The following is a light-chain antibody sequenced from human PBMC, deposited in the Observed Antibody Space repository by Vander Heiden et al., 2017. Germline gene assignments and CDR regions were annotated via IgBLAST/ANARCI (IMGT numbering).Light chain of an antibody. CDR1: RVRTNH. J-gene: IGLJ2*01. CDR2: GVD. Sequence: SSELTQDPALPVALGQPVRITRHGDRVRTNHASWYQLEPGQAPLLVIYGVDNRPSGIPDRFFGSSSGDTASVTITGAQAEDEADYYWNSDDRSSNHVVFGGGTKLTVL. CDR3: NSDDRSSNHVV. V-gene: IGLV3-19*01.